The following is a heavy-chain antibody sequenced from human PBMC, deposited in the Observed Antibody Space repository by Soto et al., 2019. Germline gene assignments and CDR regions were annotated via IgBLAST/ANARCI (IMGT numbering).Heavy chain of an antibody. Sequence: VQLVQSGAEVKKPGSSVKVSCKASGGTFSNYPFIWVRQAPGQGLDWMGGIIPIFGTTDYGQRFQGRVTITADESTNTAYMELSSLRSDDTAVYYCARVLYCGGGCYSHFDYWGQGTLVTVSS. CDR2: IIPIFGTT. CDR3: ARVLYCGGGCYSHFDY. CDR1: GGTFSNYP. J-gene: IGHJ4*02. V-gene: IGHV1-69*01. D-gene: IGHD2-21*02.